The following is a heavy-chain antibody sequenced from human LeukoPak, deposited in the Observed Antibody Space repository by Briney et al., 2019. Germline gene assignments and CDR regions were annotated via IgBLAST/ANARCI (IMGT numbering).Heavy chain of an antibody. CDR3: ARDRGAEYGYYYYGMDV. CDR1: GASISSYY. J-gene: IGHJ6*04. CDR2: IYYSGST. V-gene: IGHV4-59*01. D-gene: IGHD2-2*01. Sequence: SETLSLTCTVSGASISSYYWSWIRQPPGKGLEWIGYIYYSGSTNYNPSLKSRVTISVDTSKNQFSLKLSSVTAADTAVYYCARDRGAEYGYYYYGMDVWGKGTTVTVSS.